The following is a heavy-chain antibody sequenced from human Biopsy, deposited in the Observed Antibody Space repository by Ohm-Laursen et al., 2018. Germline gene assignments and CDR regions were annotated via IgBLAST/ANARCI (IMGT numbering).Heavy chain of an antibody. CDR1: GASMTGYF. CDR3: AREDEGLLRALDL. Sequence: SDTLSLTCTVSGASMTGYFWTWVRQPAGKGLEWIGHIYTIGDTTYNPSPESRVTMSLDTSKNQFSLKMTSLTAADTAVYFCAREDEGLLRALDLWGQGTMVTVSS. D-gene: IGHD3-3*01. J-gene: IGHJ3*01. V-gene: IGHV4-4*07. CDR2: IYTIGDT.